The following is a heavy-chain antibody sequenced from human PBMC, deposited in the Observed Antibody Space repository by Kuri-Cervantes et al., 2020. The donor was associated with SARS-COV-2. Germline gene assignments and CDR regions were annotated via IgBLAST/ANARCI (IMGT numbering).Heavy chain of an antibody. CDR1: GFNFSRTD. D-gene: IGHD2-21*01. CDR3: AKDRVGVQDF. V-gene: IGHV3-30*18. Sequence: GESLKISCAASGFNFSRTDVHWVRQAPGKGLEWVAVISHDGENKKCIASGKGRFTISRDNSQNTLYLHMKSLRSEDTAMYYCAKDRVGVQDFWGQGTLVTVSS. J-gene: IGHJ4*02. CDR2: ISHDGENK.